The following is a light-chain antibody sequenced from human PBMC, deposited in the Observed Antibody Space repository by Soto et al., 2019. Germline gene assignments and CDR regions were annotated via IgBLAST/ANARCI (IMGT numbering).Light chain of an antibody. Sequence: QSDLTQPPSASRSPGQSVTISCTGTSSDIGGYNYVSWYQQHPGKAPKLMIYEVSKRPSGVPDRFSGSKSGNMASLTVSGLQAEDEADYYCSSYAGSNNYVFGSGTKVTVL. J-gene: IGLJ1*01. CDR1: SSDIGGYNY. V-gene: IGLV2-8*01. CDR2: EVS. CDR3: SSYAGSNNYV.